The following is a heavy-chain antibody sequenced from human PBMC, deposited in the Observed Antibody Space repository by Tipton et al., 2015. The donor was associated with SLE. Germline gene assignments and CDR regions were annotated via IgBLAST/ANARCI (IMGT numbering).Heavy chain of an antibody. D-gene: IGHD3-3*01. CDR2: IYYSGST. CDR3: ARYLYYDFWSGPRYYMDV. CDR1: GGSISSSSYY. Sequence: LRLSCTVSGGSISSSSYYWGWIRQPPGKGLEWIGSIYYSGSTYYNQTLKSRVTISVDTSKNQFSLKLNSTTAADTAVYYCARYLYYDFWSGPRYYMDVWGKGTTVTVSS. J-gene: IGHJ6*03. V-gene: IGHV4-39*07.